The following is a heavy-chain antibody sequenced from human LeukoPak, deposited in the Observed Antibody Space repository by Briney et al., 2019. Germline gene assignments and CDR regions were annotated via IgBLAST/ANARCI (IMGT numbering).Heavy chain of an antibody. CDR1: GFTFSNYA. CDR2: ISSNGGST. Sequence: PGGSLRLSCAASGFTFSNYAMNWVRQAPGKGLEHVSAISSNGGSTYYANSVKGRSTISRDNSKNTLYLQMGSLRAEDMAVYYCARGGYGASTPYYMDVWGKGTTVTVSS. J-gene: IGHJ6*03. V-gene: IGHV3-64*01. CDR3: ARGGYGASTPYYMDV. D-gene: IGHD1-26*01.